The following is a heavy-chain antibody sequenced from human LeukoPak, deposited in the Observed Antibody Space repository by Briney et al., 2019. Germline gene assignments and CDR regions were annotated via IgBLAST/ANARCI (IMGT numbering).Heavy chain of an antibody. CDR2: ISGSGGST. D-gene: IGHD2-2*01. CDR3: AEDGGYCSSTSCHNWFDP. Sequence: GGSLRLSCAASGFTFSSYAMSWVRQAPGKGLEWVSAISGSGGSTYYADSVKGRFTISRDNSKNTLYLQMNSLRAEDTAVYYCAEDGGYCSSTSCHNWFDPWGQGTLVTVSS. V-gene: IGHV3-23*01. CDR1: GFTFSSYA. J-gene: IGHJ5*02.